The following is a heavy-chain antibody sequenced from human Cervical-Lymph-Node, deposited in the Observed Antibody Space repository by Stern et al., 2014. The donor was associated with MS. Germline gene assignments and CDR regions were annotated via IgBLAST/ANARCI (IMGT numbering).Heavy chain of an antibody. CDR3: TRDRGIMGTTTGDY. D-gene: IGHD1-26*01. V-gene: IGHV1-18*01. CDR2: ISVYNGNI. J-gene: IGHJ4*02. CDR1: GFNFSNYG. Sequence: QVQLVQSGAEVKKPGASVKVSCEASGFNFSNYGLSWVRQAPGQGLEWMGWISVYNGNIDFAQKFQGRLTMTTDTSTSTVYMELRSLRSDDTAVYYCTRDRGIMGTTTGDYWGQGTLVSVSS.